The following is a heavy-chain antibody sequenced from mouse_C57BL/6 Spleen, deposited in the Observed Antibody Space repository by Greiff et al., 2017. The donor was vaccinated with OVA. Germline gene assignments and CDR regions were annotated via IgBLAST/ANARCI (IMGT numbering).Heavy chain of an antibody. Sequence: EVKLMESGGGLVQPGGSMKLSCVASGFTFSNYWMNWVRQSPEKGLEWVAQIRLKSDNYATHYAESVKGRFTISRDDSKSSVYLQMNNLRAEDTGIYYCTEDDDYDVGWFAYWGQGTLVTVSA. J-gene: IGHJ3*01. CDR1: GFTFSNYW. D-gene: IGHD2-4*01. CDR2: IRLKSDNYAT. CDR3: TEDDDYDVGWFAY. V-gene: IGHV6-3*01.